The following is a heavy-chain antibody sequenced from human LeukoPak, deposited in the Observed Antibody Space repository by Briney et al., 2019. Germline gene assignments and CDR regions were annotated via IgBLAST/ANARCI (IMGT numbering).Heavy chain of an antibody. CDR1: GFIFRTYS. D-gene: IGHD4-17*01. J-gene: IGHJ1*01. Sequence: GGSLRLSCAASGFIFRTYSMNWVRQAPGKGLEWVSSISSSSKHMYYADSVKGRFSISRDDAKNSLFLQMNGLRAEDTAVYSCVRDMTTTTTCYLQHWGQGTLVTVSS. CDR2: ISSSSKHM. CDR3: VRDMTTTTTCYLQH. V-gene: IGHV3-21*01.